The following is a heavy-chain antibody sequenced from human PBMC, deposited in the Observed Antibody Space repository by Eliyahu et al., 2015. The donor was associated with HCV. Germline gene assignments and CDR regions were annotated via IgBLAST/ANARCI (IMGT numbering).Heavy chain of an antibody. V-gene: IGHV3-7*01. J-gene: IGHJ4*02. CDR1: GFTFSRYW. D-gene: IGHD3-22*01. CDR3: TRVLADSRMDVLDS. Sequence: EVQLVESGGGXXQPGESLRXSCVAXGFTFSRYWMDWVRQAPGKGLEWLANXKEDGSKTYYADSVKGRFTISRDNARNSLYLQMTSLRPEDSALXYCTRVLADSRMDVLDSWGQGTPVTVSS. CDR2: XKEDGSKT.